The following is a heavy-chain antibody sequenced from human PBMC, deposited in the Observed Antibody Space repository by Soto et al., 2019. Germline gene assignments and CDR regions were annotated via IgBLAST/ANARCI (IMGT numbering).Heavy chain of an antibody. J-gene: IGHJ5*02. D-gene: IGHD3-3*01. V-gene: IGHV1-46*01. CDR1: GDTFTSYY. CDR2: INPHGGST. Sequence: ASVKVSCKAPGDTFTSYYLNWVRQAPGQGLEWMGVINPHGGSTKYARKFQGRITMTRDTSRSTVYMELSSLRSDDTAIYYCARSSGGNFGIIIEGSNWFDPWGQGTLVNVSS. CDR3: ARSSGGNFGIIIEGSNWFDP.